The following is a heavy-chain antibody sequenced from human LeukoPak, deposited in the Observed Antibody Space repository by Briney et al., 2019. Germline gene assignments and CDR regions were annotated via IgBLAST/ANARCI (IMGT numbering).Heavy chain of an antibody. CDR1: GYTFTSYA. D-gene: IGHD3-10*01. CDR3: ARAKGYYYGSGSYLGMDV. Sequence: RASVKVSCKASGYTFTSYAMHWVRQAPGQRLEWMGWINAGNGNTKYSQKFQGRVTITRDTSASTANMELSSLRSEDTAVYYCARAKGYYYGSGSYLGMDVWGKGTTVTVSS. V-gene: IGHV1-3*01. J-gene: IGHJ6*04. CDR2: INAGNGNT.